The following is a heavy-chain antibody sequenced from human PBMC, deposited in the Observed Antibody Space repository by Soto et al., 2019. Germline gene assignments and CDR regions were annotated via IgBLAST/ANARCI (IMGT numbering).Heavy chain of an antibody. CDR2: VGTRSDI. Sequence: GGSLRLSCAASGFTFSSYSMHWVRQAPGKGLEWVSSVGTRSDIYYADSVKGRFTISRDNAKNSLSLQMNSMTAEDTAVYYCAREETAWPLAYGLDVWGQGTTVTVSS. CDR1: GFTFSSYS. D-gene: IGHD2-21*02. V-gene: IGHV3-21*01. CDR3: AREETAWPLAYGLDV. J-gene: IGHJ6*02.